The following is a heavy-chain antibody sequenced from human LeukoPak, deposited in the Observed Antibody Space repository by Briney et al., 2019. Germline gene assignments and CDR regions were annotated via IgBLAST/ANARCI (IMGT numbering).Heavy chain of an antibody. CDR1: GGSISSYY. V-gene: IGHV4-59*01. CDR2: IYYSGST. D-gene: IGHD3-10*01. Sequence: SETLSLTCTVSGGSISSYYWSWIRQPPGKGLEWIGYIYYSGSTNYNPSLKSRVTISVDTSKNQFSLKLSSVTAADTAVYYCASRYDGSADAFDIWGQGTMVTVSS. J-gene: IGHJ3*02. CDR3: ASRYDGSADAFDI.